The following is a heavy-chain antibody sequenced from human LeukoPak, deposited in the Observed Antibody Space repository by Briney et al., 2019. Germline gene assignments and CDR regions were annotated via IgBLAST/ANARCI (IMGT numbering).Heavy chain of an antibody. D-gene: IGHD2-2*01. V-gene: IGHV4-61*01. CDR1: GGSVSNGSYY. Sequence: SETLSLTCTVSGGSVSNGSYYWSWIRQPPGKGMEWIGYIYYSGSTNYNPSLKSRVTISVDTSKNQFSLKLSSVTAADTAVYYCARDKVVVVPAALTPQYYYYYGMDVWGKGTTVTVSS. CDR2: IYYSGST. J-gene: IGHJ6*04. CDR3: ARDKVVVVPAALTPQYYYYYGMDV.